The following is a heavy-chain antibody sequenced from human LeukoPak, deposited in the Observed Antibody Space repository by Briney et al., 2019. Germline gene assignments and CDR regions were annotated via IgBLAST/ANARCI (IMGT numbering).Heavy chain of an antibody. CDR3: ARDTSLSGDFRSWGAFDI. Sequence: QPGGSLGLSCAASGFVLSVYCMSWVRQSPGKGLEWVASIKPDGSENYFTDSLRGRLTISRDNAKNFLYLQMNSLITEDTGVYYCARDTSLSGDFRSWGAFDIWGQGTMVTVSS. CDR2: IKPDGSEN. D-gene: IGHD3-10*01. J-gene: IGHJ3*02. V-gene: IGHV3-7*01. CDR1: GFVLSVYC.